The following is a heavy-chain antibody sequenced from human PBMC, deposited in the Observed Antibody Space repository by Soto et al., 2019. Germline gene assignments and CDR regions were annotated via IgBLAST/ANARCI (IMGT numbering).Heavy chain of an antibody. CDR3: AAMGTPASRLCYCAF. V-gene: IGHV4-30-4*01. CDR1: DGSISSVTYY. D-gene: IGHD2-15*01. Sequence: QVQLQESGPGLVKPSQTLSLTCTVSDGSISSVTYYWRWLRQPPVNGLEWIGFISYSGSNYYNLYLKSRITLSVDTSKKQLSLNLSFGTAADAAVSYCAAMGTPASRLCYCAFWGQGTLVTVSS. J-gene: IGHJ4*02. CDR2: ISYSGSN.